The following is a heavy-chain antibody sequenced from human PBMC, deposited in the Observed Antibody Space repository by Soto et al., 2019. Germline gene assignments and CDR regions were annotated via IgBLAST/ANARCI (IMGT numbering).Heavy chain of an antibody. CDR2: ISYDGSNK. D-gene: IGHD2-15*01. J-gene: IGHJ6*02. Sequence: VAVISYDGSNKYYADSVKGRFTISRDNSKNTLYLQMNSLRAEDTAVYYCAREGYCSSGSCALYSHEYFGMDVWGQGTTVTVSS. CDR3: AREGYCSSGSCALYSHEYFGMDV. V-gene: IGHV3-30*03.